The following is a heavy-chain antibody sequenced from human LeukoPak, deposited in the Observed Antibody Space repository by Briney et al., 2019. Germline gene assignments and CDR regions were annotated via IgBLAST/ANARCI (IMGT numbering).Heavy chain of an antibody. CDR3: TTGRTSSSKDWFDP. CDR1: ELTFSNAW. J-gene: IGHJ5*01. CDR2: IKSKTDGGTT. V-gene: IGHV3-15*01. D-gene: IGHD6-6*01. Sequence: MPGGSLRLYCAASELTFSNAWMTWVRQAPGKGLEWVGRIKSKTDGGTTSYAAPVKGRFTISRDDSKKTLYLEMNNLTIEDAGVYYCTTGRTSSSKDWFDPWGQGTLVTVSS.